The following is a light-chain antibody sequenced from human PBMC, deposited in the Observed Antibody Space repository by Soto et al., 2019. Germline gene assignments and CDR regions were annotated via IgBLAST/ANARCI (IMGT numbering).Light chain of an antibody. CDR2: GAS. CDR3: QQYNNWPTT. CDR1: QSVSSN. V-gene: IGKV3-15*01. Sequence: EIVMTQSPATLSVSPGERATLSCRASQSVSSNLAWYQQKPGQAPRLLIYGASTRATGIPARFSGSGSGTEFTLTITSLQSEVLAVYYGQQYNNWPTTFGQGTKVEIK. J-gene: IGKJ1*01.